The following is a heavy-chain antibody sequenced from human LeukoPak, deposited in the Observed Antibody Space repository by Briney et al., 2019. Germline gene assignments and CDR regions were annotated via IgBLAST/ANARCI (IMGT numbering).Heavy chain of an antibody. CDR2: INSRYSII. D-gene: IGHD1-1*01. V-gene: IGHV3-48*01. Sequence: QPGGSLRLFCAASGFTFISYSMNWVRQAPGKGLEWVSYINSRYSIIWYADSVKGRFTISSDNAKNSLFPQMNSLRADDTAVYYCARDHNYNFDFWGQGTLVTVSS. J-gene: IGHJ4*02. CDR3: ARDHNYNFDF. CDR1: GFTFISYS.